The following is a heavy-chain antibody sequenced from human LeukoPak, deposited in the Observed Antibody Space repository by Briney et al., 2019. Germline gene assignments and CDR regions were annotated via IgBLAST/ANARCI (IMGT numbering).Heavy chain of an antibody. Sequence: GGSLRLSCAASGFTFSSYWMSWVRQAPGKGLEWVANIKQDGSQKSYVDSVKGRFTISRDNANNLLYLQMNSLRAEDTAVYYCARVLRYCSGGNCYSGGLGYMDVWGKGTTVTISS. V-gene: IGHV3-7*03. J-gene: IGHJ6*03. CDR2: IKQDGSQK. D-gene: IGHD2-15*01. CDR1: GFTFSSYW. CDR3: ARVLRYCSGGNCYSGGLGYMDV.